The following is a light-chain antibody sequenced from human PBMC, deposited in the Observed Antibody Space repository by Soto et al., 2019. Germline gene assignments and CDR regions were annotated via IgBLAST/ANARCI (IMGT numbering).Light chain of an antibody. J-gene: IGKJ1*01. CDR2: EAS. V-gene: IGKV3-11*01. CDR3: QQSHSWPRT. Sequence: EIVLTQSPGTLSLSPVPRATLSCRASPRVSTFLAWYQQRPRQAPRLLISEASTRATGIPARFSGSGSGTDFTLTISSLEDEDVAVYYCQQSHSWPRTFGQGTKVDIK. CDR1: PRVSTF.